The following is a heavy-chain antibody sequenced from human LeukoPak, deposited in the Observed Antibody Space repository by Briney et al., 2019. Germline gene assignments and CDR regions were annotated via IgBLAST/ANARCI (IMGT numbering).Heavy chain of an antibody. CDR3: ARDYGHYDILTGYRPYGMDV. CDR2: IHYSGST. V-gene: IGHV4-31*03. J-gene: IGHJ6*02. Sequence: SQTLSLTCTVSGGSISSGGYYWSWIRQHPGKGLEWIGYIHYSGSTYYNPSLKSRVTISVDTSKNQFSLKLSSVTAADTAVYYCARDYGHYDILTGYRPYGMDVWGQGTTVTVSS. D-gene: IGHD3-9*01. CDR1: GGSISSGGYY.